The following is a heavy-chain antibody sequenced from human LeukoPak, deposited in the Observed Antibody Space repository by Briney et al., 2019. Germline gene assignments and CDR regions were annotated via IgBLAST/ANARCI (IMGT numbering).Heavy chain of an antibody. J-gene: IGHJ3*02. Sequence: PSETLSLTCAVYGGSFSGYYWSWIRQPPGKGLEWIGEINHSGSTNYNPSLKSRVTISVDTSKNQFSLKLSSVTAADTAVYYCARDRHIVVVSHAFDIWGQGTMVTVSS. V-gene: IGHV4-34*01. CDR3: ARDRHIVVVSHAFDI. CDR2: INHSGST. CDR1: GGSFSGYY. D-gene: IGHD2-21*01.